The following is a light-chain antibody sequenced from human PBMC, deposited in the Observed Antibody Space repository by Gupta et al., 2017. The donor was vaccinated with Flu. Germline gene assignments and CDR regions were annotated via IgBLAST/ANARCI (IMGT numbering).Light chain of an antibody. V-gene: IGKV2-30*01. CDR2: QSS. CDR1: EGLVYSDGNTY. J-gene: IGKJ1*01. CDR3: RQGERWPWT. Sequence: DVVMTQSPLSLPVTLGQPASISCRSSEGLVYSDGNTYLRWFQLRPGQSPRRLIYQSSRRESGVPDRFSGSGSGTDFTLKISRVESEDVGVYFCRQGERWPWTFGQGTKVEIK.